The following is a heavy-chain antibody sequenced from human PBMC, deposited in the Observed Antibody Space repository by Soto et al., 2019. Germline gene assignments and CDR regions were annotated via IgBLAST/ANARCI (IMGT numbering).Heavy chain of an antibody. D-gene: IGHD6-6*01. Sequence: SETLSLTCTVSGGSISSGDYYWSWIRQPPGKGLEWIGYIYYSGSTYYNPSLKSRVTISVDTSKNQFSLKLSSMTAADTAVYYCARAGIAARPEDYYYYGMDVWGQGTTVTVS. CDR2: IYYSGST. V-gene: IGHV4-30-4*01. CDR3: ARAGIAARPEDYYYYGMDV. CDR1: GGSISSGDYY. J-gene: IGHJ6*02.